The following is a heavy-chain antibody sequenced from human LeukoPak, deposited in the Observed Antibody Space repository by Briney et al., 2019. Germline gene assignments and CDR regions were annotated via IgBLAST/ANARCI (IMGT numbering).Heavy chain of an antibody. CDR2: ISGSSSTI. D-gene: IGHD3-22*01. V-gene: IGHV3-48*04. Sequence: GSLRLSCAASEFTFSSYSMNWVRQAPGKGLEWVSYISGSSSTIYYADSVKGRFTISRDNAKNSLYLQMNSLRAEDTAVYYCARWGYYDSSGIDYWGQGTLVTVSS. CDR3: ARWGYYDSSGIDY. CDR1: EFTFSSYS. J-gene: IGHJ4*02.